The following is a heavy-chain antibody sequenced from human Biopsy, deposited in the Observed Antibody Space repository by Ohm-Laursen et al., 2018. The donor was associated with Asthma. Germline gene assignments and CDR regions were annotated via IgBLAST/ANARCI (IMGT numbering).Heavy chain of an antibody. CDR3: AKGEWELLEANFDY. D-gene: IGHD1-26*01. CDR1: GFTFDDYA. J-gene: IGHJ4*02. V-gene: IGHV3-9*01. CDR2: ISWNSGSI. Sequence: SLRLSCTASGFTFDDYAMHWVRQAPGKGLEWVSGISWNSGSIGYADSVKGRFTISRDNAKNSLYLQMNSLRAEDTALYYCAKGEWELLEANFDYWSQGTLVTVSS.